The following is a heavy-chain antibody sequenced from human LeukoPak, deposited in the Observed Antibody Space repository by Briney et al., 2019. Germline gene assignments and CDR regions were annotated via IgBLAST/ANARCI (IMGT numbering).Heavy chain of an antibody. V-gene: IGHV4-59*01. CDR3: ARDWAHCSGGSCYLNWFDP. CDR1: GGSISSYY. CDR2: IYYSGST. D-gene: IGHD2-15*01. J-gene: IGHJ5*02. Sequence: PSETLSLTCTVSGGSISSYYWSWIRQPPGKGLEWIGYIYYSGSTNYNPSLKSRVTISVDTSKNQFSLKLSSVTAADTAVYYCARDWAHCSGGSCYLNWFDPWGQGTLVTVSS.